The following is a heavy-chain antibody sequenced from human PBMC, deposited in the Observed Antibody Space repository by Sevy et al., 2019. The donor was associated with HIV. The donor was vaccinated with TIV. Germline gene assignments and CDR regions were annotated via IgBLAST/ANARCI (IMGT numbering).Heavy chain of an antibody. CDR3: ARASGPGSGSYYFDY. CDR2: VTSGGGKT. J-gene: IGHJ4*02. Sequence: GGSLRLSCVASGFTFSSYAMTWVRLAPGKGLEWVSAVTSGGGKTYYTDSVKGRFTISRDSSKNTLSLQMNSLRAEDTAVYYCARASGPGSGSYYFDYWGLGTLVTVSS. D-gene: IGHD3-10*01. V-gene: IGHV3-23*01. CDR1: GFTFSSYA.